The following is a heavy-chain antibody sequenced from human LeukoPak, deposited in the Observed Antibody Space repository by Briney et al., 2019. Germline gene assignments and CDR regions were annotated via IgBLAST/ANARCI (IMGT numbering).Heavy chain of an antibody. V-gene: IGHV7-4-1*02. J-gene: IGHJ4*02. Sequence: EASVKVSCKASGYTFTSYAMNWVRQAPGQGLEWMGWINTNTGNPTYAQGFTGRFVFSLDTSVSTAYLQISSLKAEDTAVYYCARTSIVGATTRCFDYWGQGTLVTVSS. CDR2: INTNTGNP. CDR1: GYTFTSYA. D-gene: IGHD1-26*01. CDR3: ARTSIVGATTRCFDY.